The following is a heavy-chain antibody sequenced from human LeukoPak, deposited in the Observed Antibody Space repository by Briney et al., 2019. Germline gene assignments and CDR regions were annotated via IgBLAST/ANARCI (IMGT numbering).Heavy chain of an antibody. CDR2: IYYSGNT. CDR3: ARTIVGADDAFDI. V-gene: IGHV4-59*08. CDR1: GGSISSYY. Sequence: SETLSLTCTVSGGSISSYYWSWIRQPPGKGLEWIGYIYYSGNTNYDPSLKSRVTISVDTSKNQFSLKLSSVTAADTAVYYCARTIVGADDAFDIWGQGTMVTVSS. D-gene: IGHD1-26*01. J-gene: IGHJ3*02.